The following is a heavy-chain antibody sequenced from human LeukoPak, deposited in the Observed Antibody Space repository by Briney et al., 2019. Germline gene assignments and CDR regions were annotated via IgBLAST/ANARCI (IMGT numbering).Heavy chain of an antibody. Sequence: SETLSLTCTVSGGSVRSGNYFWSWIRQPPGKALEWIGHIYYSGSTKYNPSLKSRVTISVDTSKNQFSPKLSSVTAADTAVYYCAVNIVATIRDYWGQGTLVTVSS. CDR2: IYYSGST. CDR3: AVNIVATIRDY. V-gene: IGHV4-61*01. J-gene: IGHJ4*02. D-gene: IGHD5-12*01. CDR1: GGSVRSGNYF.